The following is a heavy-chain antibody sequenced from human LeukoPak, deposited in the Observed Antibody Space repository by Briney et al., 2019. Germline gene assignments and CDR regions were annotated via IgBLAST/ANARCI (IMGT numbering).Heavy chain of an antibody. Sequence: GGSLRLSCAASGFTFSSYSMNWVRQAPGKGLEWVSSISSSSSYIYYADSVKGRFTISRDNAKNSLYLQMNSLRAEDTAVYYCAREDSVAGTFDYWGQGTLVTVSS. J-gene: IGHJ4*02. V-gene: IGHV3-21*01. CDR2: ISSSSSYI. D-gene: IGHD6-19*01. CDR3: AREDSVAGTFDY. CDR1: GFTFSSYS.